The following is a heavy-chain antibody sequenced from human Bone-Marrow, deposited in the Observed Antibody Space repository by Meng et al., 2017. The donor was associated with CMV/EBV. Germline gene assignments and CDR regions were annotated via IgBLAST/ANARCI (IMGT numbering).Heavy chain of an antibody. CDR2: VYYSGST. Sequence: GPLRLSCTVSGVSIGSSGFYWGWLRQPPGKGLEWIGSVYYSGSTYYNSSLKSRVTMSLGTSENQFSLRLTSVTAADTAVYYCARGGTSVTTRFDYWGQGTLVTVSS. CDR1: GVSIGSSGFY. V-gene: IGHV4-39*07. CDR3: ARGGTSVTTRFDY. D-gene: IGHD4-17*01. J-gene: IGHJ4*02.